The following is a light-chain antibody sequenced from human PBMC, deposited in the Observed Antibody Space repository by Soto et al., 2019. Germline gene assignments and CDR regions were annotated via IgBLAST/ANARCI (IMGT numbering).Light chain of an antibody. CDR2: DVN. CDR3: CSYGGSFYV. J-gene: IGLJ1*01. Sequence: QSALTQPHSVSGSPGQSVAISCSGTSSDVGGYNYVSWYQQHPGKAPKLIIFDVNKRPSGVPDRFSGSKSGNTASLTISGIQAEDEADYYCCSYGGSFYVVGTGTKLTVL. CDR1: SSDVGGYNY. V-gene: IGLV2-11*01.